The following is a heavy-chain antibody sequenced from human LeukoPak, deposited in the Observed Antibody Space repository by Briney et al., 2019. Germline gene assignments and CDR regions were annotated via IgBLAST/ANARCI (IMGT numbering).Heavy chain of an antibody. J-gene: IGHJ3*01. D-gene: IGHD3-16*01. CDR2: ISPTGST. V-gene: IGHV4-59*08. CDR1: GGSISSYY. CDR3: ARLGQPNAFDL. Sequence: RSETLSLTCTVSGGSISSYYWSWIRQPPGQGLECIGYISPTGSTKYNPSRKSRVTISADTSKNQFSLKLSSVTAADTAVYFCARLGQPNAFDLWGRGTAVSVSS.